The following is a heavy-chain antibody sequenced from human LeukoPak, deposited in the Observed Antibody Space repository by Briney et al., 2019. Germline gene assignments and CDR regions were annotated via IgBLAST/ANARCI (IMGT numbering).Heavy chain of an antibody. CDR2: IYYSGST. V-gene: IGHV4-59*01. J-gene: IGHJ3*02. Sequence: RTSETLSLTCTVSGGSISSYYWSWIRQPPGKGLEWIGYIYYSGSTNYNPSLKSRVTISINTSKNQFSLKLSSVTAADTAVYYCARVRISYEPGELFPDAFDIWGQGTMVTASS. CDR1: GGSISSYY. D-gene: IGHD3-10*01. CDR3: ARVRISYEPGELFPDAFDI.